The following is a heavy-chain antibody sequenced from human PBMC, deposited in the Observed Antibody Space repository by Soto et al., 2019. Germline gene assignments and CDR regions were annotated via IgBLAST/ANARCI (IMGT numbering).Heavy chain of an antibody. CDR3: AREGADFWSGYYTEVDYYYYYMDV. D-gene: IGHD3-3*01. Sequence: QVQLVESGGGVVQPGRSLRLSCAASGFTFSSYGMHWVRQAPGKGLEWVAVIWYDGSNKYYADSVKGRFTISRDNSKNTLYLQMNSLRAEDTAVYYCAREGADFWSGYYTEVDYYYYYMDVWGKGTTVTVSS. CDR2: IWYDGSNK. V-gene: IGHV3-33*01. CDR1: GFTFSSYG. J-gene: IGHJ6*03.